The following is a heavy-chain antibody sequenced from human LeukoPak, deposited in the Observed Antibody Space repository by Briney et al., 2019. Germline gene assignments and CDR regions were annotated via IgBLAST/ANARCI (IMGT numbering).Heavy chain of an antibody. J-gene: IGHJ6*02. V-gene: IGHV3-30-3*01. CDR1: GFTFSSYA. Sequence: PGRSLRLSCAASGFTFSSYAMHWVRQAPGKGLEWVAVISYDGSNKYYADSVKGRFTISRDNSKNTLYLQMNSLRAEDTAVYYCASWAAAGPISGYYYYGMDVWGQGTTVTVSS. D-gene: IGHD6-13*01. CDR3: ASWAAAGPISGYYYYGMDV. CDR2: ISYDGSNK.